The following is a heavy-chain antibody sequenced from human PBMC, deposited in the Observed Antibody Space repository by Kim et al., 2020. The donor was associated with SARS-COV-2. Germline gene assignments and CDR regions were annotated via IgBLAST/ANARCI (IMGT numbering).Heavy chain of an antibody. CDR3: ASHLGDGYNSGY. D-gene: IGHD5-12*01. CDR2: IIPIFGTA. CDR1: GGTFSNYA. V-gene: IGHV1-69*13. Sequence: SVKVSCKASGGTFSNYAISWVRQAPGQGLEWMGGIIPIFGTANYAQKFQGRVTITADESTSTAYMELSSLRSEDTAVYYCASHLGDGYNSGYWGQGTLVTVSS. J-gene: IGHJ4*02.